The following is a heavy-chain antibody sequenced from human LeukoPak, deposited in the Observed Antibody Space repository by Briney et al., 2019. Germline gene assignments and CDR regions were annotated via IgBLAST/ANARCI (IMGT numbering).Heavy chain of an antibody. Sequence: SETLSLTCTVSGYSINSGYYWGWIRQPPGKGLEWIGSIYHSGSTYYNPSLKSRVTISVDTSKNQFSLKLSSVTAADTAVYYCARCDFWSGLYFDYWGQGTLVTVSS. CDR3: ARCDFWSGLYFDY. D-gene: IGHD3-3*01. CDR2: IYHSGST. V-gene: IGHV4-38-2*02. CDR1: GYSINSGYY. J-gene: IGHJ4*02.